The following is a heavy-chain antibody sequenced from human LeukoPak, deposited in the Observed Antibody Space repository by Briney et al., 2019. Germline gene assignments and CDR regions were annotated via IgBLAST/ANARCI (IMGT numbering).Heavy chain of an antibody. V-gene: IGHV4-59*01. Sequence: SETLSLTCTVSGGSISSYYWSWIRQRPGKGLEWMVYIYYSGSTNYNNSLKSRVTISVDTTSNQFSLKLSSGTAADTAVYYWARVSRSWSGYYPYYFDYWGQGTLVTVSS. CDR2: IYYSGST. CDR1: GGSISSYY. CDR3: ARVSRSWSGYYPYYFDY. J-gene: IGHJ4*02. D-gene: IGHD3-3*01.